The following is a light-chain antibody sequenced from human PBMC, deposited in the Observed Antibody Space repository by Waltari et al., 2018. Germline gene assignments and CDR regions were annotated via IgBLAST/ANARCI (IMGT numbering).Light chain of an antibody. Sequence: DIVLTQSPGTVSLSPGGRATFSCWASQSVSTYLAWSQQKPGQAPRLLIYHASTRATGIPDRFSGSGSGTDFSLTISRLEPEDFAMYYCHQYVESPATFGQGTKVEIK. CDR1: QSVSTY. V-gene: IGKV3-20*01. J-gene: IGKJ1*01. CDR3: HQYVESPAT. CDR2: HAS.